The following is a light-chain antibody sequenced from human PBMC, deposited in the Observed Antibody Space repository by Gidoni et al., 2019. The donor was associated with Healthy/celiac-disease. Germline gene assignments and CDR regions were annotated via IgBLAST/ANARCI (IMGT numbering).Light chain of an antibody. V-gene: IGKV3-20*01. CDR2: GAS. CDR3: QQYGSSPGT. J-gene: IGKJ1*01. Sequence: EIVLTQSPGTLSLSPGKRATLSCRASQRVSSSYLAWYQQKPGQAPRLLIYGASSRATGIPDRFSGSGSGTDFTLTISRLEPEDFAVYYCQQYGSSPGTFGQGTKVEIK. CDR1: QRVSSSY.